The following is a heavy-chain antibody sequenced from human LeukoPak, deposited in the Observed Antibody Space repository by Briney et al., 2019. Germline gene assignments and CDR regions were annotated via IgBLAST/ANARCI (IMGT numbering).Heavy chain of an antibody. J-gene: IGHJ3*02. CDR2: IGSSSSTI. CDR1: GFTFTIYS. V-gene: IGHV3-48*04. Sequence: GGSLRLSCAASGFTFTIYSMNWVRQAPGKGLEWVSYIGSSSSTIYYADSVKGRFTISRDNAKNPLYLQMKSLRAEDTAVYYCAKTRDTKAFDIWGQGTMVTVSS. D-gene: IGHD5-18*01. CDR3: AKTRDTKAFDI.